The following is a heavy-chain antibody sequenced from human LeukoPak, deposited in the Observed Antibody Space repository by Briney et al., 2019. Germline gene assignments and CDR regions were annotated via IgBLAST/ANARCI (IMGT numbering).Heavy chain of an antibody. CDR1: GFTFTTYW. V-gene: IGHV3-74*01. J-gene: IGHJ4*02. Sequence: GGSLRLSCAASGFTFTTYWMHWVRQAPGKGLVWVSHINSDGSITSYADSVKGRFTISRDNAKNSLYLQMNSLRAEDTAVYYCATELVVVAAQEVDYWGQGTLVTVSS. CDR3: ATELVVVAAQEVDY. D-gene: IGHD2-15*01. CDR2: INSDGSIT.